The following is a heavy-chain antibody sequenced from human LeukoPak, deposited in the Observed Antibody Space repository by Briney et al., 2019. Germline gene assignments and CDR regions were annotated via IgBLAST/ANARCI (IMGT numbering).Heavy chain of an antibody. CDR2: IYHSGST. CDR1: GYSISSGYY. V-gene: IGHV4-38-2*02. J-gene: IGHJ4*02. D-gene: IGHD6-13*01. Sequence: PSETESLTCTVSGYSISSGYYWGWIRQPPGKGLAWIGNIYHSGSTNYNPSLKSRVTISVDTSKNQFSLKLSSVTAADTAVYYCAKGVQYSSSWFDYWGQGTLVTVSS. CDR3: AKGVQYSSSWFDY.